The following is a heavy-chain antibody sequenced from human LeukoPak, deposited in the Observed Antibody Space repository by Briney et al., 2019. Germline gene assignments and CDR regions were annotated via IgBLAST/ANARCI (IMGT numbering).Heavy chain of an antibody. CDR2: INPNSGGT. CDR3: ASALYCSGGSCYDY. J-gene: IGHJ4*02. Sequence: ASVKVSCKASGYTLTGYYMHWVRQAPGQGLEWMGWINPNSGGTNYAQKFQGRVTMTRDTSISTAYMELSRLRSDDTAVYYCASALYCSGGSCYDYWGQGTLVTVSS. CDR1: GYTLTGYY. D-gene: IGHD2-15*01. V-gene: IGHV1-2*02.